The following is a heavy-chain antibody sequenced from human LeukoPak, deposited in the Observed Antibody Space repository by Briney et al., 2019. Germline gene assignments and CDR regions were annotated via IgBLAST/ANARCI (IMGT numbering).Heavy chain of an antibody. D-gene: IGHD5-18*01. CDR3: ARVSVTLYYFDY. Sequence: ASVKVSCKASGCTFTSYGISWVRQAPGQGLEWMGWISAYNGNTNYAQKLQGRVTMTTDTSTSTAYMELRSLRSDDTAVYYCARVSVTLYYFDYWGQGTLVTVSS. J-gene: IGHJ4*02. CDR2: ISAYNGNT. V-gene: IGHV1-18*01. CDR1: GCTFTSYG.